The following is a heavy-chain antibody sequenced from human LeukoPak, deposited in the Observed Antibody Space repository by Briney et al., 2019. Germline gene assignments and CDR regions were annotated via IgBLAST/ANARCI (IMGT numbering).Heavy chain of an antibody. J-gene: IGHJ6*03. V-gene: IGHV3-30*04. CDR3: ARDRNWGSHYYYYMDV. D-gene: IGHD3-16*01. CDR2: ISNDGGNK. CDR1: GFTFGNYG. Sequence: PGGSLRLSCAASGFTFGNYGLHWVRQAPGKGLEWVAVISNDGGNKYYADSVKGRFTISRDNSKNTLDLQMNSLRAEDTAIYYCARDRNWGSHYYYYMDVWGKGTTVTISS.